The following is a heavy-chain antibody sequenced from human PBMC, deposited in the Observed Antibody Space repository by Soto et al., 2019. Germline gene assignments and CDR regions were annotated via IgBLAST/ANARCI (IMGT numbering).Heavy chain of an antibody. CDR3: ARHGRVVLAATSRSYYYYYMDV. V-gene: IGHV4-39*01. CDR2: IYYSGST. D-gene: IGHD2-2*01. J-gene: IGHJ6*03. Sequence: SETLSLTCTVSGGSISSSSYYWGWIRQPPGKGLEWIGSIYYSGSTYYNPSLKSRVTISVDTSKNQFSLKLSSVTAADTAVYYCARHGRVVLAATSRSYYYYYMDVWGKGTTVTVSS. CDR1: GGSISSSSYY.